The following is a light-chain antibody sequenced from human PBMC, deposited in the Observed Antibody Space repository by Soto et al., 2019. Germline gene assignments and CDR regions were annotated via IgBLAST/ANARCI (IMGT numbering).Light chain of an antibody. CDR3: QQCYNWPQWT. J-gene: IGKJ1*01. Sequence: EIVLTQYPATLSLSPGERATLSCRASQSVGTFFAWYQQKPGQAPRPLIYDASNRATGIPARFSGSGSGTDFTLTISSLEPEDFALYYCQQCYNWPQWTFGQGTKVDIK. CDR1: QSVGTF. V-gene: IGKV3-11*01. CDR2: DAS.